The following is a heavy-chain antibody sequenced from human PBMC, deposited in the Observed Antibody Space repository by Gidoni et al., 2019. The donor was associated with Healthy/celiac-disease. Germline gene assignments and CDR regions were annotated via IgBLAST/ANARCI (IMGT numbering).Heavy chain of an antibody. Sequence: QLQLQESGQGLGTPSETLSLTCTASGSSIISSSYYGGGVRQPPGKVLAWIGSIYYSGSTYDNPSIKSGVTIYVDTSKNHFSRTVSSVTAADTAVYYCARHRVKGIAAAGTFDYWGQGTLVTVSS. V-gene: IGHV4-39*01. CDR2: IYYSGST. J-gene: IGHJ4*02. CDR1: GSSIISSSYY. CDR3: ARHRVKGIAAAGTFDY. D-gene: IGHD6-13*01.